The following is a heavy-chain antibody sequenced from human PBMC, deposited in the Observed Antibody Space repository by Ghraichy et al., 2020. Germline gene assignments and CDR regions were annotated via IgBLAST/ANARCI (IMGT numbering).Heavy chain of an antibody. CDR3: AGGDYSAGFFDY. CDR2: INKDGSET. Sequence: GGSLRLSCAASGFIFTTYLMSWVRQAPGKGLEWVANINKDGSETHYVDSVKGRFTISRDNAKQSVYLQMNSLRAEDTAVYYCAGGDYSAGFFDYWGQGTLVTVSS. D-gene: IGHD4-17*01. CDR1: GFIFTTYL. V-gene: IGHV3-7*03. J-gene: IGHJ4*02.